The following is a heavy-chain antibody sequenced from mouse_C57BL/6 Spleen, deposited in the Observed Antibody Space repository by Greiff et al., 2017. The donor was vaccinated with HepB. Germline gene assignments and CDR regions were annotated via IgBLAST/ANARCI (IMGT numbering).Heavy chain of an antibody. CDR2: IYPRSGNT. J-gene: IGHJ3*01. Sequence: VQLVESGAELARPGASVKLSCKASGYTFTSYGISWVKQRTGQGLEWIGEIYPRSGNTYYNEKFKGKATLTADKSSSTAYMELRSLTSEDSAVCICARNPDGYYAYWGQGTLVTVSA. CDR1: GYTFTSYG. D-gene: IGHD2-3*01. V-gene: IGHV1-81*01. CDR3: ARNPDGYYAY.